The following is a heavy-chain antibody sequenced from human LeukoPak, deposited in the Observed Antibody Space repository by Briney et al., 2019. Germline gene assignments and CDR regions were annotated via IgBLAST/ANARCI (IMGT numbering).Heavy chain of an antibody. CDR3: ARVSLLALWF. Sequence: GGSLRLSCVASGVTFSSFEMNWVRHAPAKGLEWVSYISSSGTTIYYADSVKGRFTVSRDNAKNSLYLQMNSLRAEDTAVYYCARVSLLALWFWGQGTVVTVSS. J-gene: IGHJ4*02. D-gene: IGHD3-9*01. V-gene: IGHV3-48*03. CDR2: ISSSGTTI. CDR1: GVTFSSFE.